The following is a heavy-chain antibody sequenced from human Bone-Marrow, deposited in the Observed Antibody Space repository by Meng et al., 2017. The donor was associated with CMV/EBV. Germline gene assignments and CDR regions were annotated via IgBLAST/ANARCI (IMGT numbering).Heavy chain of an antibody. CDR3: ASSPLLLWFGEAWYFDL. Sequence: SETLSLTCTVSGGSVSSGSYYWSWIRQPPGKGLEWIGYIYYSGSTNYNPSLKSRVTISVDTSKNQFSLKLSSVTAADTAVYYCASSPLLLWFGEAWYFDLWGRGHLVTVSS. CDR1: GGSVSSGSYY. CDR2: IYYSGST. J-gene: IGHJ2*01. V-gene: IGHV4-61*01. D-gene: IGHD3-10*01.